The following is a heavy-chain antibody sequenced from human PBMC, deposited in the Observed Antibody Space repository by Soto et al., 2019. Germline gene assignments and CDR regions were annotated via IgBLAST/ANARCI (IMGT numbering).Heavy chain of an antibody. CDR2: INWNGGST. CDR1: GFTFDDYG. Sequence: GGSLRLSCAASGFTFDDYGMSWVRQAPGKGLEWVSGINWNGGSTGYADSVKGRFTISRDNAKNSLYLEMNSLRAEDTALYHCAGTYYDILNGAFDIWGQGTMVTVSS. J-gene: IGHJ3*02. D-gene: IGHD3-9*01. V-gene: IGHV3-20*01. CDR3: AGTYYDILNGAFDI.